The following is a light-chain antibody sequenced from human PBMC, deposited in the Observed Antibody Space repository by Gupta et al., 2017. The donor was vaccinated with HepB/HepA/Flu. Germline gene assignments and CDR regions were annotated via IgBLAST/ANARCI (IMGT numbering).Light chain of an antibody. J-gene: IGKJ1*01. Sequence: DIQMTQSPSSLSASVGDRVTITCRASQSVSIYLNWYQQKPGKAPKLLIYAASRLQSGVPSRFSGSGSGTDFTLTISSRQPEDFATYYCQQRYSTPWTFGQGTKVEIK. CDR2: AAS. CDR3: QQRYSTPWT. CDR1: QSVSIY. V-gene: IGKV1-39*01.